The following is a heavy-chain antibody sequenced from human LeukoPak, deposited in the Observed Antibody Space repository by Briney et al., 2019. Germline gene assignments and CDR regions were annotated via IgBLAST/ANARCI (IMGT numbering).Heavy chain of an antibody. Sequence: GGSLRLSCAASGFTFSSYGMHWVRQAPCKGLEWVAFIRYDGSNKYYADSVKGRFTISRDNSKNTLYLQMNSLRAEDTAVYYCAKDASVPAAPFDYWGQGTLVTVSS. J-gene: IGHJ4*02. D-gene: IGHD2-2*01. CDR1: GFTFSSYG. CDR2: IRYDGSNK. CDR3: AKDASVPAAPFDY. V-gene: IGHV3-30*02.